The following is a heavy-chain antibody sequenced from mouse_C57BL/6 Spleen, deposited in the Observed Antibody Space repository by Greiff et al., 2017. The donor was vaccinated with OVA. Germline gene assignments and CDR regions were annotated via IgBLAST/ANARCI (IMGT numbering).Heavy chain of an antibody. Sequence: QVQLQQPGAELVKPGASVKMSCKASGYTFTSYWITWVKQRPGQGLEWIGDIYPGSGSTNYNEKFKSKATLTVDTSSSTAYMQLSSLTSEDSAVYYCARKSNYVACFAYWGQGTLVTVSA. CDR3: ARKSNYVACFAY. CDR1: GYTFTSYW. J-gene: IGHJ3*01. V-gene: IGHV1-55*01. D-gene: IGHD2-5*01. CDR2: IYPGSGST.